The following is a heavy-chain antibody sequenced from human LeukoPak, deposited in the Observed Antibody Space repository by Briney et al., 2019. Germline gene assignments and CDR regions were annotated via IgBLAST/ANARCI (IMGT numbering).Heavy chain of an antibody. J-gene: IGHJ4*02. CDR1: GYTFTSYA. CDR3: AGTTGGYSSGWYLYFDY. Sequence: ASVKVSCKASGYTFTSYAMNWVREAPGQGLEWMGGIIPIFGTANYAQKFQGRVTITADESTSTAYMELSSLRSEDTAVYYCAGTTGGYSSGWYLYFDYWGQGTLVTVSS. CDR2: IIPIFGTA. D-gene: IGHD6-19*01. V-gene: IGHV1-69*13.